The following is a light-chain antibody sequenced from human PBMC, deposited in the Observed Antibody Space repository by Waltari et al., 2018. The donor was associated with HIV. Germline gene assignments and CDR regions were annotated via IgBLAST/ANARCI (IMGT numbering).Light chain of an antibody. V-gene: IGLV2-11*01. CDR2: EVK. J-gene: IGLJ1*01. Sequence: QSALTQPRSVSGSPGQSVTISCTGTSSDVGGYNYVSWYQQHPGKAPRLLIYEVKNRPAGVSPRFSGSKSGNTASLTIAGLQAADEADYHCCAYAGFSTYLFGPGTKVTVL. CDR1: SSDVGGYNY. CDR3: CAYAGFSTYL.